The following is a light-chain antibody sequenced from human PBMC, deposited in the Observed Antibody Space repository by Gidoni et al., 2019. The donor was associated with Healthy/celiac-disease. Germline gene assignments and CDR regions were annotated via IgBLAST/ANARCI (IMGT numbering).Light chain of an antibody. CDR3: SSYTSSSGYV. CDR2: DVS. V-gene: IGLV2-14*03. CDR1: SSDVGGYNY. Sequence: QSALPQPASVSGSPGQSITIACTGTSSDVGGYNYVSWYQQRPGKAPKLMSYDVSNRPSGVSNRFSGSKSGNTASLTISGLQAEDEADYYCSSYTSSSGYVFGTGTKVTVL. J-gene: IGLJ1*01.